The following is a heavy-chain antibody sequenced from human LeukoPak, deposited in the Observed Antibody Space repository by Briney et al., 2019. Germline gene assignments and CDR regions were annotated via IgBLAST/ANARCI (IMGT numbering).Heavy chain of an antibody. D-gene: IGHD2-15*01. CDR1: GFTVSSNY. CDR2: IYSGGST. J-gene: IGHJ4*02. CDR3: ARDGRAGYCSGGSCYSDY. V-gene: IGHV3-66*02. Sequence: GGSLRLSCAASGFTVSSNYMSWVRQAPGKGLEWLSVIYSGGSTYYADSVKGRFTISRDNSKNTLYLQMNSLRAEDTAVYYCARDGRAGYCSGGSCYSDYWGQGTLVTVSS.